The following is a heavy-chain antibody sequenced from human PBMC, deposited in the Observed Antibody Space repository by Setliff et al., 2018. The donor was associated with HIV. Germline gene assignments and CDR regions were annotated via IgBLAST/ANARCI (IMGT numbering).Heavy chain of an antibody. CDR1: GFTFSSKS. D-gene: IGHD3-22*01. CDR3: AGSRGYFVKAD. J-gene: IGHJ4*02. CDR2: INQDGREK. Sequence: PGGSLRLSCAASGFTFSSKSMNRVRQAPGKGLECVANINQDGREKYYVDSVKGRFTISRDNAKDSLYLQMNSLRGEDTAVYYCAGSRGYFVKADWGQGTLVTVSS. V-gene: IGHV3-7*01.